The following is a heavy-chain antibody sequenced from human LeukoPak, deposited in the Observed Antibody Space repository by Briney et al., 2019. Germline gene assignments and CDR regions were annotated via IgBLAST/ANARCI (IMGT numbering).Heavy chain of an antibody. CDR2: ISGSGGST. V-gene: IGHV3-23*01. CDR3: AKTRKRDYGSGNAIYYFDY. D-gene: IGHD3-10*01. CDR1: GFTFSSYA. J-gene: IGHJ4*02. Sequence: GGSLRLSCAASGFTFSSYAMSWVRQAPGKGLEWVSAISGSGGSTYYADSVKGRFTISRDNSKNTLYLQMNSLRAEDTAVYYCAKTRKRDYGSGNAIYYFDYWGQGTLVTVSS.